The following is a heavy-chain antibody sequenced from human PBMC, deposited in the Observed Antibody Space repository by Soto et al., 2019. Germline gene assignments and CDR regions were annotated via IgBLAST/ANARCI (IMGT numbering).Heavy chain of an antibody. D-gene: IGHD5-12*01. J-gene: IGHJ4*02. CDR1: GGTFSSYA. V-gene: IGHV1-69*01. CDR3: ERARMATGLGGYYFDY. Sequence: QVHLVQSGAEVKKPGSSVKVSCTASGGTFSSYAISWVRQAPGQGLEWMGGIIPIFGTANYAQKFQGRVTITADESTSTVYMELSSLRSEDTAVYYGERARMATGLGGYYFDYWGQVTLVTVSS. CDR2: IIPIFGTA.